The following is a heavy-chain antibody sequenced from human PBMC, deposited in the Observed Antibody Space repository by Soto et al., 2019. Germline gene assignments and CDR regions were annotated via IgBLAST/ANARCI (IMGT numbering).Heavy chain of an antibody. CDR3: ISTLGARFDY. Sequence: ASVKVSCKASGGTFSSYTISWVRQAPGQGLEWMGVINPSIGNTTYSQKFQGRVTMTSDTSTSSVYMEVSSLRSEDTAVYYCISTLGARFDYWGQGTLVTAPQ. CDR2: INPSIGNT. D-gene: IGHD1-26*01. CDR1: GGTFSSYT. V-gene: IGHV1-46*03. J-gene: IGHJ4*02.